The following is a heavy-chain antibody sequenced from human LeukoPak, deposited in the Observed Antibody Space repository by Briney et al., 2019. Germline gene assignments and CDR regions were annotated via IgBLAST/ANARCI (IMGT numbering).Heavy chain of an antibody. V-gene: IGHV3-66*01. CDR3: AKDPSISWFGDYFDY. D-gene: IGHD6-13*01. J-gene: IGHJ4*02. CDR1: GFTVSSDY. CDR2: IYSGGST. Sequence: PGGSLRLSCTASGFTVSSDYMSWVRQAPGKGLEWVSLIYSGGSTYYADSVKGRFTISGDNSKNTLYLQMNSLRAEDTAVYYCAKDPSISWFGDYFDYWGQGTLVTVSS.